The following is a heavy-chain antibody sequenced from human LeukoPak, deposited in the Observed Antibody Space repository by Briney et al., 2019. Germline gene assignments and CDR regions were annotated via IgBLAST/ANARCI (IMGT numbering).Heavy chain of an antibody. J-gene: IGHJ3*02. D-gene: IGHD3-9*01. V-gene: IGHV4-38-2*02. CDR3: ARAILTQASAFDI. CDR1: GYSISSGYY. CDR2: IYHSGST. Sequence: SETLSLTCTVSGYSISSGYYWGWIRQPPGKGLEWIGSIYHSGSTYYNPSLKSRVTISVDTSKNQFSLKLSSVTAADTAVYYCARAILTQASAFDIWGQGTMVTVSS.